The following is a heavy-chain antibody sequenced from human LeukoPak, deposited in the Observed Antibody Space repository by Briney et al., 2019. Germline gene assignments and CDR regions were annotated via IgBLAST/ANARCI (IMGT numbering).Heavy chain of an antibody. CDR1: GFTFSNSG. D-gene: IGHD5-18*01. Sequence: GGSLRLSCAASGFTFSNSGIHWVRQAPGKGLEWVALIWYDGSNEYYADSVKGRFTISRDNSKNTLYLQMTSLRAEDTAIYYCARGVGYSFGTGDYWGQGTPVTVSS. V-gene: IGHV3-33*01. J-gene: IGHJ4*02. CDR3: ARGVGYSFGTGDY. CDR2: IWYDGSNE.